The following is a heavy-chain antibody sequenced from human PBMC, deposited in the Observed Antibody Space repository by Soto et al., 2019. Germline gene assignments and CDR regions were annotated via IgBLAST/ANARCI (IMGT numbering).Heavy chain of an antibody. V-gene: IGHV1-69*15. D-gene: IGHD2-21*02. CDR1: GGTFSTSS. J-gene: IGHJ3*02. CDR2: ILPIFGTA. CDR3: ASGHEFGGNSDDFDI. Sequence: QVQLVQSGAEVKKPGSSVKVSCKASGGTFSTSSMNWVRQAPEQGPEWMGNILPIFGTADYGQKFQVRGTINANESTKTVYMELRSLLSADTAVYYCASGHEFGGNSDDFDIWGQGTVVTVSS.